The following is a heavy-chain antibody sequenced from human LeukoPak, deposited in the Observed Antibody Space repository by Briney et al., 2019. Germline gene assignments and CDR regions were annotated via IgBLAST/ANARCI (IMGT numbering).Heavy chain of an antibody. Sequence: PGGSLRLSCAASGFTFSSYEMNWVRQAPGKGLEWVSYISSSGSTIYYADSVKGRFTISRDNAKNTLYLQMNSLRAEDTAVYYRARGRMAGSSARPPDVWGKGTTVTVSS. CDR1: GFTFSSYE. J-gene: IGHJ6*04. D-gene: IGHD6-6*01. V-gene: IGHV3-48*03. CDR2: ISSSGSTI. CDR3: ARGRMAGSSARPPDV.